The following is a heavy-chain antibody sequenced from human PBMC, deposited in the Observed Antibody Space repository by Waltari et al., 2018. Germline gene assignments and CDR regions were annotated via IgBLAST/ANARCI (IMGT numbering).Heavy chain of an antibody. V-gene: IGHV1-69*02. CDR3: AKLPGESYYDSSGYYGGDY. CDR1: GGTFSSYT. CDR2: SIPILGIA. D-gene: IGHD3-22*01. Sequence: QVQLVQSGAEVKKPGSSVKVSCKASGGTFSSYTISWVRQAPGQGLEWMGRSIPILGIANYAQKFQGRVTITADKSTSTAYMELSSLRSEDTAVYYCAKLPGESYYDSSGYYGGDYWGQGTLVTVSS. J-gene: IGHJ4*02.